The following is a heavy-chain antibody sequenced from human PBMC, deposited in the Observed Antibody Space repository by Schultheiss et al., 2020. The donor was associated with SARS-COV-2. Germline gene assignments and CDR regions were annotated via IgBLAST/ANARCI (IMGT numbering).Heavy chain of an antibody. J-gene: IGHJ6*02. D-gene: IGHD3-22*01. CDR1: GFTFSSYT. CDR2: ISGSGGST. Sequence: GGSLRLSCAASGFTFSSYTMSWVRQAPGKGLEWVSVISGSGGSTYYADSVKGRFTISRDNSKNTLYLEMNSLRAEDTAVYYCAKDLARRVVDSLYYCMDVWGQGTTVTVSS. V-gene: IGHV3-23*01. CDR3: AKDLARRVVDSLYYCMDV.